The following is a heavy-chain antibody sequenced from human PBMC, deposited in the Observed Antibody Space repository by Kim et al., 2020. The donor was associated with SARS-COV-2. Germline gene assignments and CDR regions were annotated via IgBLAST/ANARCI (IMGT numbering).Heavy chain of an antibody. CDR2: ISYEGSKK. Sequence: GGSLRLSCAASGFTFNNLGMHWVRQAPGKGLEWVAVISYEGSKKHYADSVNGRFTISRDSFKNTMSLQMSGLTAEDTAVYYCAKANVFLLFRKFHDDAFDLWGQGTMVTVSS. CDR3: AKANVFLLFRKFHDDAFDL. J-gene: IGHJ3*01. CDR1: GFTFNNLG. V-gene: IGHV3-30*18. D-gene: IGHD2-21*01.